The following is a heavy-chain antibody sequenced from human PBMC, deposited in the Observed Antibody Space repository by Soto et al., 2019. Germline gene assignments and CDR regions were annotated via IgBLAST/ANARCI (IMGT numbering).Heavy chain of an antibody. Sequence: LGESLKISCKGSGYSFTSDWIGWVRQMPGKGLEWMGIIYPGDSDTRYSPSFQGQVTISADKSISTAYLQWSSLKASDTAMYYCARRPICSGGSCYSSYYFDYWGQGTLVTLSS. CDR3: ARRPICSGGSCYSSYYFDY. D-gene: IGHD2-15*01. CDR1: GYSFTSDW. CDR2: IYPGDSDT. J-gene: IGHJ4*02. V-gene: IGHV5-51*01.